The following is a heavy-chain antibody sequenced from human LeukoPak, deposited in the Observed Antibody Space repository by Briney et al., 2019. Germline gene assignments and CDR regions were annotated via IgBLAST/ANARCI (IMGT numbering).Heavy chain of an antibody. CDR3: AKDRSGSYAH. Sequence: GGPLRLSCAASGFTFSSYGVHWVRQAPGKGLEWVAVISYDGSNKYYADSVKGRFTISRDNAKNSLYLQMNSLRAEDTAVYYCAKDRSGSYAHWGQGTLVTVSS. D-gene: IGHD1-26*01. CDR1: GFTFSSYG. CDR2: ISYDGSNK. J-gene: IGHJ4*02. V-gene: IGHV3-30*18.